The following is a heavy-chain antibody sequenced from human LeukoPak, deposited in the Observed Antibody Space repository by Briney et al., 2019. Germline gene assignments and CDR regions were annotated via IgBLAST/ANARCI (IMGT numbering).Heavy chain of an antibody. D-gene: IGHD3-22*01. CDR2: INSDGINT. Sequence: GGSLRLSCAASGFTFSNYWMHWVRQAPGKGLVWVSRINSDGINTSYADSVKGRFTISRDNAKNTPNLQMNSLRAEDTAVYYCARDLGQYYDTSDNWFDPWGQGTLVTVSS. J-gene: IGHJ5*02. CDR3: ARDLGQYYDTSDNWFDP. CDR1: GFTFSNYW. V-gene: IGHV3-74*01.